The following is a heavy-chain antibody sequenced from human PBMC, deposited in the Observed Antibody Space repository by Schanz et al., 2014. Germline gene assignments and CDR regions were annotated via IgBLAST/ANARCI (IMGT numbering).Heavy chain of an antibody. J-gene: IGHJ4*02. CDR3: ARTIAYGGSSGYFDY. D-gene: IGHD4-17*01. CDR2: INLYGSST. V-gene: IGHV1-46*03. Sequence: QVQLVQSGAEVKKPGASVKVSCKASGYTFISYGIKWVRQAPGQGLEWMGIINLYGSSTNYAQKFQGRVTVTRDTSTSTVYMVLNSLRSEDAAVYYCARTIAYGGSSGYFDYWGQGTLVTVSS. CDR1: GYTFISYG.